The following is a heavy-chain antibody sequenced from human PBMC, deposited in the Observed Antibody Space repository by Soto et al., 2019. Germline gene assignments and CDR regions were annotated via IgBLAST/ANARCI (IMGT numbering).Heavy chain of an antibody. V-gene: IGHV3-23*01. CDR2: ISASGSRT. Sequence: EEQVLESGGGLVQPGGSLRLSCAASGFTFSNYAMSWVRQAPGKGLEWVSAISASGSRTFYADSVKGRFTVSRDFSKNTLSLQMDSLRAEDTAVYFCGKDPNGDYVGGFEFWGPGTMVTVSS. D-gene: IGHD4-17*01. J-gene: IGHJ3*01. CDR3: GKDPNGDYVGGFEF. CDR1: GFTFSNYA.